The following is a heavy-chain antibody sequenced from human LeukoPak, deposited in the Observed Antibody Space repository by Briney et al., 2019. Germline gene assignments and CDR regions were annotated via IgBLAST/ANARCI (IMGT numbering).Heavy chain of an antibody. CDR2: IYYSGST. J-gene: IGHJ5*02. Sequence: SETLSLTCTASGGSISSSSYYWGWIRQPPGKGLEWIGSIYYSGSTYYNPSLKSRVTISVDTSKNQFSLKLSSVTAADTAVYYCARDPLYYDFWSGYFSPPNWFDPWGQGTLVTVSS. D-gene: IGHD3-3*01. V-gene: IGHV4-39*07. CDR3: ARDPLYYDFWSGYFSPPNWFDP. CDR1: GGSISSSSYY.